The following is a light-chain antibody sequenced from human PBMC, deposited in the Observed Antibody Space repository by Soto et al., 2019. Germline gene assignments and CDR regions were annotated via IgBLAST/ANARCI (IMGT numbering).Light chain of an antibody. Sequence: DIQLAHSPSFLSASVVDTVTITCRASQGISTYLAWYQQKPGKAPKNLIYGASTLQSGVPSRFSGSGSGTEFTLTISSLQPDDFATYYCQHYNSYGTFGQGTKVDIK. CDR2: GAS. J-gene: IGKJ1*01. V-gene: IGKV1-9*01. CDR1: QGISTY. CDR3: QHYNSYGT.